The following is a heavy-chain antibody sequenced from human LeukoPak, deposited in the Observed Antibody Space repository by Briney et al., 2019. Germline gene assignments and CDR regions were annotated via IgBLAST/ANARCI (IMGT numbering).Heavy chain of an antibody. J-gene: IGHJ6*02. Sequence: SGTLSLTCAVSVGSINSGNWWSWVRQSPGKGLEWIGEIYHNGTPNYNPSLKSRVTISADTFKNHFSLKMTSVTAADTAAYYCATAPILRGEGGEHYKYGMDVWGQGTTVTVSS. D-gene: IGHD2-2*02. CDR2: IYHNGTP. CDR1: VGSINSGNW. CDR3: ATAPILRGEGGEHYKYGMDV. V-gene: IGHV4-4*02.